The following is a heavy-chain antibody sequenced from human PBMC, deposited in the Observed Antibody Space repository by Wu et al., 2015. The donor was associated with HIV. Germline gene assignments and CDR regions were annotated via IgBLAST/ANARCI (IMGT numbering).Heavy chain of an antibody. Sequence: VQSGAEVKKPGASVRLSCGTSGYTFTNYYIHWVRQAPGQGLEWMAWINPSGGATIYAESFQGRVTVTTDTSMKTVYMELNSLTSADTAIYYCARDATPITTEFDYWGQGTLITVSS. CDR1: GYTFTNYY. J-gene: IGHJ4*02. CDR3: ARDATPITTEFDY. D-gene: IGHD4-11*01. V-gene: IGHV1-2*02. CDR2: INPSGGAT.